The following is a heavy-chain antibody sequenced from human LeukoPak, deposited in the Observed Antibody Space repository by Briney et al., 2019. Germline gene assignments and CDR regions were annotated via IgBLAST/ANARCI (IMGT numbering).Heavy chain of an antibody. CDR2: INPSGGTT. J-gene: IGHJ4*02. CDR1: GYTFTSYS. D-gene: IGHD5-18*01. V-gene: IGHV1-46*01. Sequence: ASVKVSCKASGYTFTSYSIHWVRQAPGQGLEWMGIINPSGGTTTYTQKFQGRVTMTRDMSTSTVYMELSSLRSEDTGVYYCAREGGDTPMVKFDSLGQGNLVTVSS. CDR3: AREGGDTPMVKFDS.